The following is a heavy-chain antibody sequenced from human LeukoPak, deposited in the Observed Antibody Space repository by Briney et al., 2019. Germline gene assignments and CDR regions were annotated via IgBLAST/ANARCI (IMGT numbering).Heavy chain of an antibody. CDR1: GGSISSYY. V-gene: IGHV4-59*01. Sequence: SETLSLTCTVSGGSISSYYWSWIRQPPGKGLEWIGYIYYSGSTNYNPSLKSRVTISVDTSKNQFSLKLSSVTAADTAVYYCARVRSGGYVWFDPWGQGTLVTVSS. D-gene: IGHD3-10*01. CDR2: IYYSGST. J-gene: IGHJ5*02. CDR3: ARVRSGGYVWFDP.